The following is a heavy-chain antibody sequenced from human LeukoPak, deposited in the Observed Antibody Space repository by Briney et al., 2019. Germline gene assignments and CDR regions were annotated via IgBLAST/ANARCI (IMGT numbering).Heavy chain of an antibody. CDR1: GGSFSSTTYY. D-gene: IGHD3-10*01. CDR3: ARYVVYGSGKYYFDY. Sequence: SETLSLTCTVSGGSFSSTTYYWSWVRQPPGKGLEWIASINYSGSTYYNPSLKSRVTISVDTSENQFSLKLSPVTAAGTAVYYCARYVVYGSGKYYFDYWGQGTLVTVSS. V-gene: IGHV4-39*01. J-gene: IGHJ4*02. CDR2: INYSGST.